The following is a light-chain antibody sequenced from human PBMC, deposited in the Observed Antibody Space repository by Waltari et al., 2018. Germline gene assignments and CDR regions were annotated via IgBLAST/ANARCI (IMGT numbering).Light chain of an antibody. CDR2: GAS. V-gene: IGKV1-NL1*01. Sequence: DIQITKSPSSLSPSLGDRFTFPCRASQGISNSLAWYQQKPGKAPKLLLYGASKLESGVPSRFSGSGSGTDFTLTISSLQPEDIATYYCQQLYINPWTFGQGTKVEIK. J-gene: IGKJ1*01. CDR3: QQLYINPWT. CDR1: QGISNS.